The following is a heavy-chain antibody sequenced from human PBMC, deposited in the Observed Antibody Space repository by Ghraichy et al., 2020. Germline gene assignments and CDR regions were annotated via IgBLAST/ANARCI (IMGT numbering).Heavy chain of an antibody. J-gene: IGHJ5*02. CDR2: ISHSGST. D-gene: IGHD2-2*01. V-gene: IGHV4-30-2*01. Sequence: LSLTCAVSGGSINSGGYSWNWIRQPPGKGLEWIGYISHSGSTYSKPPLKSRVTISVDRSKNQFSLNLNSVTAADTAVYYCARAAWVTAAGRGFDPWGQGTLVTVSS. CDR1: GGSINSGGYS. CDR3: ARAAWVTAAGRGFDP.